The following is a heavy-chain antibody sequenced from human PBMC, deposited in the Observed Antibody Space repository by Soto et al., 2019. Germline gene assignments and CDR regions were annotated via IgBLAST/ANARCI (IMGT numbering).Heavy chain of an antibody. CDR2: IYYSGST. J-gene: IGHJ4*02. V-gene: IGHV4-31*03. CDR1: GGSISSGGYY. Sequence: QVQLQESGPGLVKPSQTLSLTCTVSGGSISSGGYYWSWIRQHPGKGLEWIGYIYYSGSTYYNPSLQSXXTXSXXTSKNQFSLKLSSVTAADTAVYYCARDGTHHGLDYWGQGTLVTVSS. CDR3: ARDGTHHGLDY.